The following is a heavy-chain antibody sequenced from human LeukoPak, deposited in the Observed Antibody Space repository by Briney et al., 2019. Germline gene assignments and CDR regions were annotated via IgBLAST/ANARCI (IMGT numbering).Heavy chain of an antibody. J-gene: IGHJ4*02. CDR1: GFTFSSYW. V-gene: IGHV3-7*01. CDR3: ARFLTAIAVAGLFDY. D-gene: IGHD6-19*01. CDR2: IKRDGSEK. Sequence: GGSLGLSCAASGFTFSSYWMSWVRQAPGKGLEWVANIKRDGSEKYYVDSVKGRFTISRDNAKNSLYLQMNSLTAEDTAVYYCARFLTAIAVAGLFDYWGQGTLVTVSS.